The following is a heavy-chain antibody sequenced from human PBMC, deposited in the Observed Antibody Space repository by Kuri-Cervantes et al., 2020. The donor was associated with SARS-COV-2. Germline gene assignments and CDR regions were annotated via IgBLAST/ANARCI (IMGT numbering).Heavy chain of an antibody. CDR2: ISNDGSNK. CDR3: ARTYDFWSGYSSALIDY. D-gene: IGHD3-3*01. Sequence: GESLKISCAASGFVFSSHGMHWVRQAPDKGLEWVAAISNDGSNKYYADSVKGRFTISRDNSKNSLYLQMNSLRAEDTAVYYCARTYDFWSGYSSALIDYWGQGTLVTVSS. V-gene: IGHV3-30*03. J-gene: IGHJ4*02. CDR1: GFVFSSHG.